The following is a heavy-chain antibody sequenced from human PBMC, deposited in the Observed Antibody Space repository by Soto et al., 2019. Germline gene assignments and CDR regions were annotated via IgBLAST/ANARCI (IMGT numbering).Heavy chain of an antibody. Sequence: EVQLVESGGGLVKPGGSLRLSCAASGFTFSNAWMSWVRQAPGKGLEWVGRIKSTTVGGTTDYAAPVKGRFTISRDDSKNTLYLQMNSLKTEDAAVYYCTTAFGYSSSWLPRSCDYWGQGTLVTVSS. J-gene: IGHJ4*02. CDR1: GFTFSNAW. CDR3: TTAFGYSSSWLPRSCDY. V-gene: IGHV3-15*01. CDR2: IKSTTVGGTT. D-gene: IGHD6-13*01.